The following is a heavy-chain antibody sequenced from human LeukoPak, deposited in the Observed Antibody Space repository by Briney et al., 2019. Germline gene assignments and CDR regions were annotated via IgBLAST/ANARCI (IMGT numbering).Heavy chain of an antibody. CDR1: GGSISSSNW. J-gene: IGHJ4*02. Sequence: SGTLSLTCAVSGGSISSSNWWSWVRQPPGKGLEWIGEIYHSGSTNYNPSLKSRVTISVDKSKNQFSLQLNSVTPEDTAVYYCARSGSGGWIDHWGQGTLVTVSS. D-gene: IGHD6-19*01. V-gene: IGHV4-4*02. CDR2: IYHSGST. CDR3: ARSGSGGWIDH.